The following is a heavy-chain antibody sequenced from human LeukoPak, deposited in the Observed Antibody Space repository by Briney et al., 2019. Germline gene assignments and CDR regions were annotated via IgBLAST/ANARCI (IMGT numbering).Heavy chain of an antibody. CDR3: AKDRNDYRYDWFDP. D-gene: IGHD4-11*01. CDR1: GFTFSSYS. CDR2: ISSSSSTI. Sequence: GGSLRLSCAASGFTFSSYSMNWVRQAPGKGLEWVSYISSSSSTIYYADSVKGRFTISRDNSKNTLYLQMNSLRAEDTAVYYCAKDRNDYRYDWFDPWGQGTLVTVSS. J-gene: IGHJ5*02. V-gene: IGHV3-48*01.